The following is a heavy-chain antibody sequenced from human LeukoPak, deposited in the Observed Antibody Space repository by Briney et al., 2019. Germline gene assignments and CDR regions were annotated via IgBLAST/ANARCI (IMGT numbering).Heavy chain of an antibody. J-gene: IGHJ4*02. CDR3: AKDGSWLHTPSDY. CDR1: GFTFSSYG. D-gene: IGHD5-24*01. CDR2: IRYGGSNK. V-gene: IGHV3-30*02. Sequence: QPGGSLRLSCAASGFTFSSYGMHWVRQAPGKGLEWVTFIRYGGSNKYYADSVKGRFTISRDNSKNTLYLQMNSLRAEDTAVYYCAKDGSWLHTPSDYWGQGTLVTVSS.